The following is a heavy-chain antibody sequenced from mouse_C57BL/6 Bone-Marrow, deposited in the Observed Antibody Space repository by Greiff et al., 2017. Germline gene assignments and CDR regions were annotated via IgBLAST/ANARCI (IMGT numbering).Heavy chain of an antibody. J-gene: IGHJ2*01. Sequence: QVQLQQSGAELVRPGASVKLSCKTSGYIFTSYWIHWVKQRSGQGLAWIARIYPGTGSTYYNEKFKGKATLTADKSSSTAYMQLSSLKSEDSAVFVCARSSYDGYSFDDWGQGTTLTVSS. CDR3: ARSSYDGYSFDD. CDR1: GYIFTSYW. CDR2: IYPGTGST. D-gene: IGHD2-3*01. V-gene: IGHV1S132*01.